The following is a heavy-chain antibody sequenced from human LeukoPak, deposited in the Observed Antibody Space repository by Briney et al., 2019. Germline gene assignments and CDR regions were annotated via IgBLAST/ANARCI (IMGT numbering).Heavy chain of an antibody. CDR2: MRLAGSVT. Sequence: PGGSLRRSCAASASTFSRSYMGWVRQAPGKGLEWVALMRLAGSVTYYVESVKGRFTISRDNTKNLLYLHMNKLRAEDTAVYYCGKTTTGYSSGRYPGWPVDYWGQGTLVTVSS. D-gene: IGHD6-19*01. J-gene: IGHJ4*02. V-gene: IGHV3-7*03. CDR1: ASTFSRSY. CDR3: GKTTTGYSSGRYPGWPVDY.